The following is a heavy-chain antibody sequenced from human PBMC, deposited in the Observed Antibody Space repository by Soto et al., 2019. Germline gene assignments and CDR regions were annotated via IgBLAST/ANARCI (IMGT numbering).Heavy chain of an antibody. CDR3: AKDLHDY. CDR2: ISYDGSNK. CDR1: GVTVSSYG. V-gene: IGHV3-30*18. Sequence: QVQLVESGGGAVQPVRSLRLYCAAAGVTVSSYGIHWVRQAPGNGLEWVAVISYDGSNKYYADYVKGRFTISRDKSKNTLYLQMNRLRAEDTGVCYCAKDLHDYWGQGALVTVSS. J-gene: IGHJ4*02.